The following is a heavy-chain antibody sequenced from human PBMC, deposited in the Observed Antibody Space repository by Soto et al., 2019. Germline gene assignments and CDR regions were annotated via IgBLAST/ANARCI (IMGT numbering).Heavy chain of an antibody. CDR3: ARTGDIVLVPAAILPYYYGMDV. V-gene: IGHV1-69*13. J-gene: IGHJ6*02. CDR1: GGTFSSYA. Sequence: SVKVSCKASGGTFSSYAISWVRQAPGQGLEWMGGIIPIFGTANYAQKFQGRVTITADESTSTAYMELSSLRSEDTAVYYCARTGDIVLVPAAILPYYYGMDVWGQGTTVTVSS. CDR2: IIPIFGTA. D-gene: IGHD2-2*01.